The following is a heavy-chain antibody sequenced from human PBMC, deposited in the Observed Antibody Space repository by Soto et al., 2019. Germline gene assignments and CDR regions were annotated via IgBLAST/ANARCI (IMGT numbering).Heavy chain of an antibody. J-gene: IGHJ6*02. CDR3: AKSTGGTANGMGV. D-gene: IGHD2-8*02. CDR1: GFSFDDYA. Sequence: EVQVVESGGGLVQPGRSLRLSCAASGFSFDDYAMHWVPQAPGKGLEWVSGISWNSGAIGYADSVKGRFTISRDNAKNSLYLQMNSLRAEDTALYYCAKSTGGTANGMGVWGQGTTVTVSS. CDR2: ISWNSGAI. V-gene: IGHV3-9*01.